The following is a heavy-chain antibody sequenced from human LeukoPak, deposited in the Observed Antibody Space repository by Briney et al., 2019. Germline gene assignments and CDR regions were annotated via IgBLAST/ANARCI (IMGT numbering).Heavy chain of an antibody. CDR2: ISSSSSSI. CDR3: ARDRLGGSGWYYFDY. V-gene: IGHV3-48*01. CDR1: GFTFSSYS. D-gene: IGHD6-19*01. J-gene: IGHJ4*02. Sequence: PGGSLRLSCAASGFTFSSYSMNWVRQAPGKGLEWVSYISSSSSSIYYADSMKGRFTISRDNAKNSLYLQMNSLRAEDTAVYYCARDRLGGSGWYYFDYWGQGTLVTVSS.